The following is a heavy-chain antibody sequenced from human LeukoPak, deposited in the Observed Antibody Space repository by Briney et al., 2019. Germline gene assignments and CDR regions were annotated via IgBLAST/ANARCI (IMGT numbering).Heavy chain of an antibody. D-gene: IGHD6-13*01. J-gene: IGHJ4*02. V-gene: IGHV3-64*01. Sequence: PGGSLRLSCEASGFPFSSYAMHWVRQAPVKGLEYASTISNNGGSTYYANSVKGRFTVSRDNSKNTLYLQMGSLRAEGMAVYYCVSGIAAAGTGGYFDYWGQGTLVTVSS. CDR1: GFPFSSYA. CDR3: VSGIAAAGTGGYFDY. CDR2: ISNNGGST.